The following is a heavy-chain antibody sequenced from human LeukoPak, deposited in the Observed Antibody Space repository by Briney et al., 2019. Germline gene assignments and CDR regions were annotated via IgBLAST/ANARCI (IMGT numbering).Heavy chain of an antibody. D-gene: IGHD6-19*01. CDR2: IWYDGSNK. CDR3: ARVTLYSSGWQLDLDY. CDR1: GFTFSSYG. V-gene: IGHV3-33*01. J-gene: IGHJ4*02. Sequence: GGSLRLSCAASGFTFSSYGMHWVRQAPGKGLEWVAVIWYDGSNKYYADSVKGRFTISRDNSKNTLYLQMNSLRAEDTAVYYCARVTLYSSGWQLDLDYWGQGTLVTVSS.